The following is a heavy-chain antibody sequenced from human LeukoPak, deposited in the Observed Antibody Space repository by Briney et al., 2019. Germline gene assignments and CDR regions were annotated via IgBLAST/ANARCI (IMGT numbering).Heavy chain of an antibody. CDR1: GGSISSYY. Sequence: NSSETLSLTCTVSGGSISSYYWSWIRQPPGKGLEWIGYIYHSGSTNYNPSLKSRVTISVDTSKNQFSLKLSSVTAADTAVYYCARVYSTIFGVAFDLWGRGTLVTVFS. D-gene: IGHD3-3*01. J-gene: IGHJ2*01. V-gene: IGHV4-59*01. CDR2: IYHSGST. CDR3: ARVYSTIFGVAFDL.